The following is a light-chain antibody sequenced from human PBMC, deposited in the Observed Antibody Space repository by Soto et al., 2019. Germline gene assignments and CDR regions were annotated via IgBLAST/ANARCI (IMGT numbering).Light chain of an antibody. CDR1: QSVRSRY. Sequence: EIVLTQSPGTLSLSPGERATLSCRASQSVRSRYLAWYQQKPGRAPRLLIYGASNRATGIPDRFSDSGSGTDFTLTVSRLEPADFAVYFCQQYDTSPGTFGQGTKVEIK. CDR2: GAS. V-gene: IGKV3-20*01. CDR3: QQYDTSPGT. J-gene: IGKJ1*01.